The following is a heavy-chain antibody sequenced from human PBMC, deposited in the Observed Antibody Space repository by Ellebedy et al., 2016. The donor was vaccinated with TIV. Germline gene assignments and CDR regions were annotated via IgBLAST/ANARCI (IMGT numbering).Heavy chain of an antibody. CDR2: MYPGGST. CDR3: AKMRREYETSGYYWTYEGMDV. Sequence: PGGSLRLSCAASGLSVNRNYMTWVRQAPGKGLEWVSLMYPGGSTYLADSVKGRFTITRDDSKNTVYLQVNDLRADDTAVYYCAKMRREYETSGYYWTYEGMDVWGQGTTVTVSS. V-gene: IGHV3-53*01. J-gene: IGHJ6*02. D-gene: IGHD3-22*01. CDR1: GLSVNRNY.